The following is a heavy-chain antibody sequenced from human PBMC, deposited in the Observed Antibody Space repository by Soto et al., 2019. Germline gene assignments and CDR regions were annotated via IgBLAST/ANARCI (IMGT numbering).Heavy chain of an antibody. Sequence: QVQLVQSGAEVKKPGSSVKVSCKASGGTFSSYAISWVRQVPGQGLEWMGQIIPIFGTANYAQKFQGRVTITADESTNTDHMELSSLRSEDTAVYHCASDPCISTTCYHDYWGQGTLVTVSS. J-gene: IGHJ4*02. V-gene: IGHV1-69*12. CDR1: GGTFSSYA. CDR2: IIPIFGTA. D-gene: IGHD2-2*01. CDR3: ASDPCISTTCYHDY.